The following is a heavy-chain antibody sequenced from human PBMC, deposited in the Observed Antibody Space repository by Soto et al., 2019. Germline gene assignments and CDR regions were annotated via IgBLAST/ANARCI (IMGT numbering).Heavy chain of an antibody. Sequence: SETLSLTCTVSGGSISSGGYYWSWIRQHPGKGLEWIGYIYYSGSTYYNPSLKSRVTISVDTSKNQFSLELSSVTAADTAVYYCARAYYDILTGYYKEGGYFDYWGQGTLVTVSS. J-gene: IGHJ4*02. CDR2: IYYSGST. CDR3: ARAYYDILTGYYKEGGYFDY. CDR1: GGSISSGGYY. D-gene: IGHD3-9*01. V-gene: IGHV4-31*03.